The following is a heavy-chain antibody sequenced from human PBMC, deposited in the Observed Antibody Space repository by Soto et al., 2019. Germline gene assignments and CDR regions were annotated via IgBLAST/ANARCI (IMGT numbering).Heavy chain of an antibody. Sequence: QVQLQESGPGLVKPSETLSLTCTVSGGSISSYYWSWIRQPPGKGLEWIGYIYYSGSTNYNPSLKSLVTISVDTSKNQFSLKLSSVTAADTAVYYCARDRNWFHPWGQGTLVTVSS. CDR2: IYYSGST. V-gene: IGHV4-59*01. J-gene: IGHJ5*02. CDR3: ARDRNWFHP. CDR1: GGSISSYY.